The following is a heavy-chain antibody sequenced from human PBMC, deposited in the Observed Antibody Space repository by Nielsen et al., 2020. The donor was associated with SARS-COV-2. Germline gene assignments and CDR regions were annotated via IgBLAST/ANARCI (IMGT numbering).Heavy chain of an antibody. CDR1: GFTFSDYY. CDR3: AREFKVRDIVVVPAAASYNWFDP. Sequence: GESLKISCAASGFTFSDYYMSWIRQAPGKGLEWVSYISSSGSTIYYADSVKGRFTISRDNAKNSLYLQMNSLRAEDTAVYYYAREFKVRDIVVVPAAASYNWFDPWGQGTLVTVSS. D-gene: IGHD2-2*01. CDR2: ISSSGSTI. J-gene: IGHJ5*02. V-gene: IGHV3-11*04.